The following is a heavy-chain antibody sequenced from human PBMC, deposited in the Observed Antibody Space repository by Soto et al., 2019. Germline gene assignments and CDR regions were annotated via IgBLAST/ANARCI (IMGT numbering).Heavy chain of an antibody. CDR2: IYYSGST. CDR1: GGSISSGDYY. Sequence: SETLSLTCTVSGGSISSGDYYWSWIRQPPGKGLEWIGYIYYSGSTYYNPSLKSRVTISVDTSKNQFSLNLRSVTAADTAVYYCARHRGPTGPNYWGQGTLVTVSS. D-gene: IGHD3-10*01. J-gene: IGHJ4*02. V-gene: IGHV4-30-4*01. CDR3: ARHRGPTGPNY.